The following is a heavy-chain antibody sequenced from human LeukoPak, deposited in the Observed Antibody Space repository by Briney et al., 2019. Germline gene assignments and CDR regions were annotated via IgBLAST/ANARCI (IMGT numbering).Heavy chain of an antibody. J-gene: IGHJ4*02. CDR2: ISYDGSNK. CDR3: ASGRRGYYYDSSGYSPFDY. D-gene: IGHD3-22*01. CDR1: GFTFSSYA. Sequence: GGSLRLSCAASGFTFSSYAMHWVRQAPGKGLEWVAVISYDGSNKYYADSVKGRFTISRDNSKNTLYLQMNGLRAEDTAVYYCASGRRGYYYDSSGYSPFDYWGQGTLVTVSS. V-gene: IGHV3-30*01.